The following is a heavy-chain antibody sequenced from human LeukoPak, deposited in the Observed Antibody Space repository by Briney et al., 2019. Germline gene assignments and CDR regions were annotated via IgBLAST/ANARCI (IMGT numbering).Heavy chain of an antibody. CDR2: ISYDGSNK. V-gene: IGHV3-30*18. Sequence: GGSLRLSCATSGFTFSSYGLHWVRQAPDKGLEWVAFISYDGSNKFYGDSVKGRFTISRDNSKNTLYLQMNSLRTEDTAVYYCAKDLFYYDKGGFDYWGQGTLVTVSS. D-gene: IGHD3-22*01. J-gene: IGHJ4*02. CDR3: AKDLFYYDKGGFDY. CDR1: GFTFSSYG.